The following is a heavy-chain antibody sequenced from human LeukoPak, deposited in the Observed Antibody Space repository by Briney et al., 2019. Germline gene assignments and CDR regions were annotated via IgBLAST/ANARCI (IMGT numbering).Heavy chain of an antibody. CDR2: IYTSGTT. CDR3: ARVSIAARRAMDV. Sequence: SETLSLICTLTGVSISTYHWTWIRQPAEMELEWIGHIYTSGTTHYNPSLKSRVTMSVDTSKNQFSLKLSSVTAADTAVYYCARVSIAARRAMDVWGKGTTVTVSS. J-gene: IGHJ6*03. CDR1: GVSISTYH. V-gene: IGHV4-4*07. D-gene: IGHD6-6*01.